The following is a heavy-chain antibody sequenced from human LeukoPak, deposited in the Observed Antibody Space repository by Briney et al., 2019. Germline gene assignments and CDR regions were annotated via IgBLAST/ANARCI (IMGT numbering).Heavy chain of an antibody. CDR1: GGTFSSYA. CDR3: ARVVDRNLLRYFDP. V-gene: IGHV1-69*01. CDR2: IIPIFGTA. Sequence: ASVKVSCKASGGTFSSYAISWVRQAPGQGLEWMGGIIPIFGTANHAQKFQGRVTITADESTSTAYMELSSLRSEDTAVYYCARVVDRNLLRYFDPWGQGTLVTVSS. J-gene: IGHJ5*02. D-gene: IGHD3-9*01.